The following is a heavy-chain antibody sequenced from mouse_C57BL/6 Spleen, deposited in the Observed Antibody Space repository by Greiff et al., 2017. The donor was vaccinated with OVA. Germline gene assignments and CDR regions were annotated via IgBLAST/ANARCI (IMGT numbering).Heavy chain of an antibody. V-gene: IGHV1-15*01. J-gene: IGHJ4*01. CDR2: IDPETGGT. Sequence: QVQLQQSGAELVRPGASVTLSCKASGYTFTDYEMHWVKQTPVHGLEWIGAIDPETGGTAYNQKFKGKAILTADKSSSTAYMELRSLTSEDSAVYYCTRNYRKDAMDYWGQGTSVTVSS. CDR3: TRNYRKDAMDY. CDR1: GYTFTDYE. D-gene: IGHD2-1*01.